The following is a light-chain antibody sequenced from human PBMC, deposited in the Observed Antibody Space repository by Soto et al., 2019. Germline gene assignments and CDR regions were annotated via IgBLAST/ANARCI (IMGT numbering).Light chain of an antibody. CDR3: QQYNSYWT. CDR2: DAS. J-gene: IGKJ1*01. CDR1: QSISSW. V-gene: IGKV1-5*01. Sequence: DIQMTQSPSTLSASVGDRVTTTCRASQSISSWLAWYQQKPGKAPKLLIYDASSLESGVPPRFSGGGSGTEFTLTISSLQPDDFATYYCQQYNSYWTFDQGTKVDIK.